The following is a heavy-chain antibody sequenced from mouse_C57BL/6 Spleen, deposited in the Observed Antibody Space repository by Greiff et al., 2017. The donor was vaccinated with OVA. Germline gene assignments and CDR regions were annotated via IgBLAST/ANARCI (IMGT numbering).Heavy chain of an antibody. V-gene: IGHV1-15*01. Sequence: VQLQQSGAELVRPGASVTLSCKASGYTFTDYEMHWVKQTPVHGLEWIGAIDPETGGTAYNQKFKGKAILTADKSSSTAYMELRSLTSEDSAVYYCTYYDPYYYAMDYWGQGTSVTVSS. CDR2: IDPETGGT. CDR3: TYYDPYYYAMDY. CDR1: GYTFTDYE. D-gene: IGHD2-4*01. J-gene: IGHJ4*01.